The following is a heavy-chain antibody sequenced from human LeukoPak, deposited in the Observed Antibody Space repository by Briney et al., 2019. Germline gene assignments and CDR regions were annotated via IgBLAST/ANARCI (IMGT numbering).Heavy chain of an antibody. CDR2: IFHSGST. CDR1: GYSVSSGFY. V-gene: IGHV4-38-2*02. D-gene: IGHD3-22*01. Sequence: PSETLSLTCSVSGYSVSSGFYWGWIRQPPGKGLEWIGSIFHSGSTYYNPSLKSRVTISVDTSKNQFSLKLSSVTAADTAVYYCARANYYDSSGYSRGAFDIWGQGTMVTVSS. J-gene: IGHJ3*02. CDR3: ARANYYDSSGYSRGAFDI.